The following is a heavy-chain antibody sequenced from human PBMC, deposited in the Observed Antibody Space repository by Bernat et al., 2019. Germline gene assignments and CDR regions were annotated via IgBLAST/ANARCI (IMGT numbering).Heavy chain of an antibody. D-gene: IGHD1-26*01. CDR2: IDGGNGGT. J-gene: IGHJ4*02. V-gene: IGHV1-3*01. CDR3: TRSKDSGSYYSAQHANFDC. Sequence: QVQLVQSGAEVKKPGASVRVSCKASGHTFTGYAIHWVRQAPGQSLEWMGWIDGGNGGTSYSQKFQGRVTFSRDTSANTVYMDLSSLRSEDTAVYYCTRSKDSGSYYSAQHANFDCWDQGTLVTVSS. CDR1: GHTFTGYA.